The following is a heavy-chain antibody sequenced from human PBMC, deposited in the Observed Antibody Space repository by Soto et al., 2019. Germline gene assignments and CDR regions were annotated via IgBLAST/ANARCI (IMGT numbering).Heavy chain of an antibody. CDR3: AVPRGYSYGYGYYYYGMDV. CDR1: GGTFSSYA. CDR2: IIPIFGTA. V-gene: IGHV1-69*13. J-gene: IGHJ6*02. D-gene: IGHD5-18*01. Sequence: ASVKVSCKASGGTFSSYAISWVRQAPGQGLEWMGGIIPIFGTANYAQKFQGRVTITADESTSTAYMELSSLRSEDTAVYYCAVPRGYSYGYGYYYYGMDVWGQGTTVTVS.